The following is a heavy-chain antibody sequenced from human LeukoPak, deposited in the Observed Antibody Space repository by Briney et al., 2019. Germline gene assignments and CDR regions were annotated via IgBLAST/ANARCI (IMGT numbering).Heavy chain of an antibody. CDR3: ASGCLGVFDY. Sequence: GGSLRLSCEASGFSDYKYAMYWVRQAPGKGLEWISYITSSSSTIYYADSVKGRFTISRDNAKNSLYLQMNSLRAEDTAVYYCASGCLGVFDYWGQGTLVTVSS. V-gene: IGHV3-48*01. J-gene: IGHJ4*02. D-gene: IGHD4/OR15-4a*01. CDR1: GFSDYKYA. CDR2: ITSSSSTI.